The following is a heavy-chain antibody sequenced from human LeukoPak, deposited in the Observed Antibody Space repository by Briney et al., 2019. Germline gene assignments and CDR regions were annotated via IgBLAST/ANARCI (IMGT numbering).Heavy chain of an antibody. V-gene: IGHV4-61*02. Sequence: PSQTLSLTCTVSGGSISSGPYYWNWIRQPAGKGLEWIGRIDTSGNTNYKPSLKSRVTMSVDTSKNQFSLKLSSVTAADTAVYYCARVSSSWYQDWYFDLWGRGTLVTVSS. CDR2: IDTSGNT. J-gene: IGHJ2*01. D-gene: IGHD6-13*01. CDR1: GGSISSGPYY. CDR3: ARVSSSWYQDWYFDL.